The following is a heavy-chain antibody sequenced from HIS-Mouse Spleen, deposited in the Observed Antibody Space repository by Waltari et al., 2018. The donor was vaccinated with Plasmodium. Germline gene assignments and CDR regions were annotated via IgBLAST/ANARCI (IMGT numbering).Heavy chain of an antibody. CDR3: ASSWYWYFDL. J-gene: IGHJ2*01. V-gene: IGHV3-7*01. Sequence: EVQLVESGGGLVQPGGSLRLYCVASGFHFSRYWMSWVRQAPGKGREWVANIKQDGSEKYYVDSVKGRFTISRDNAKNSLYLQMNSLRAEDTAVYYCASSWYWYFDLWGRGTLVTVSS. CDR2: IKQDGSEK. CDR1: GFHFSRYW. D-gene: IGHD6-13*01.